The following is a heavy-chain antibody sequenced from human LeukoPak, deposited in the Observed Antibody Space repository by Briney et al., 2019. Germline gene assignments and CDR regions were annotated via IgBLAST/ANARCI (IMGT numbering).Heavy chain of an antibody. J-gene: IGHJ5*01. CDR2: IYYSGST. D-gene: IGHD3-16*01. V-gene: IGHV4-39*01. CDR1: GFTFSSYAMH. Sequence: GSLRLSCAASGFTFSSYAMHWVRQPPGKGLEWIGSIYYSGSTYYNPSLKSRVTISVDTSKNQFSLKLSSVTAADTAVYYCARQMRGGDYPFINWFDSWGQGTLVTVSS. CDR3: ARQMRGGDYPFINWFDS.